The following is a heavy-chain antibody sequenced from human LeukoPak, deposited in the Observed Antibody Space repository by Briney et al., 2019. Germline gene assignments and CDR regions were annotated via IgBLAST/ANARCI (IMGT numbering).Heavy chain of an antibody. V-gene: IGHV1-24*01. Sequence: ASVKVSCKVSGYTLTELSMHWVRQAPGKGLEWMGGFDPEDGETIYAQKFQGRVTMTEDTSTDTAYMELSRLRSDDTAVYYCARVLEGATSEGYYYYYMDVWGKGTTVTISS. CDR2: FDPEDGET. J-gene: IGHJ6*03. CDR3: ARVLEGATSEGYYYYYMDV. CDR1: GYTLTELS. D-gene: IGHD1-26*01.